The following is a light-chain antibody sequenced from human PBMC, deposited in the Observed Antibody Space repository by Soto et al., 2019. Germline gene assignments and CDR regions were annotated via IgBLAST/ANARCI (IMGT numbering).Light chain of an antibody. CDR2: KVS. CDR3: VHSVQWPWT. V-gene: IGKV2-30*01. J-gene: IGKJ1*01. Sequence: DVVMTQSPLALPVTLGQPASISCRSSHSLVYSDGYTYLTWFQQRPGQSPRRVIYKVSSRDSGVQDRFSGSGLGTDFTLKISRVEAEDVGVYYCVHSVQWPWTFGQGTTVEIK. CDR1: HSLVYSDGYTY.